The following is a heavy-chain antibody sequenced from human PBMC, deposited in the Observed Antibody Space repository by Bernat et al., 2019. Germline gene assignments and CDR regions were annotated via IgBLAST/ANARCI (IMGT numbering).Heavy chain of an antibody. J-gene: IGHJ4*02. CDR1: GFTFSSYW. V-gene: IGHV3-74*01. CDR2: INSDGSST. Sequence: EVQLVESGGGLVQPGGSLRLSCAASGFTFSSYWMHWVRQAPGKGLVWVSRINSDGSSTSYADPVKRRFTISRDNDKNTLYLQMNSLRAEDTAVYYCARERGATGGRFDSWGQGTLVTVSS. CDR3: ARERGATGGRFDS. D-gene: IGHD4-17*01.